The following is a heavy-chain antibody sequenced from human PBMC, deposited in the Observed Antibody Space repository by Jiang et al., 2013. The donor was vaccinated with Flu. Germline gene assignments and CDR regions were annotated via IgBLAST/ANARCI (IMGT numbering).Heavy chain of an antibody. D-gene: IGHD2-8*01. CDR2: IYPGDSDT. CDR1: GYSFTSYW. V-gene: IGHV5-51*03. J-gene: IGHJ4*02. CDR3: ARPGRTNGVWSYFDY. Sequence: AEVKKPGESLKISCKGSGYSFTSYWIGWVRQMPGKGLEWMGIIYPGDSDTRYSPSFQGQVTISADKSISTAYLQWSSLKASDTAMYYCARPGRTNGVWSYFDYWGQGTLVTVSS.